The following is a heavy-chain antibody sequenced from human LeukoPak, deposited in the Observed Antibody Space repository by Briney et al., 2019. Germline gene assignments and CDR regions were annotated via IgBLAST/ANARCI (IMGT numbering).Heavy chain of an antibody. J-gene: IGHJ4*02. V-gene: IGHV3-7*01. CDR3: ARDVSATGGIDY. CDR1: GFTFDDYG. Sequence: GGSLRLSCAASGFTFDDYGMSWVRQAPGKGLEWVANIKQDGSWEHYVDSVKGRFTISRDNAKNLVYLQMNSLRAEDTAVYYCARDVSATGGIDYWGQGTLVTVSS. D-gene: IGHD1-14*01. CDR2: IKQDGSWE.